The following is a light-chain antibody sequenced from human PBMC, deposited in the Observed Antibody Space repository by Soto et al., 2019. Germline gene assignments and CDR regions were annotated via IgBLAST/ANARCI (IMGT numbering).Light chain of an antibody. CDR3: QQYDNLPRT. CDR1: QSVGSS. CDR2: GST. V-gene: IGKV3-20*01. J-gene: IGKJ1*01. Sequence: IVLTQSPGTLSLYPGESATLSCRASQSVGSSLAWYHHKPGQAPRLLIYGSTGRATGIPDRFSGSGSGTDFTLTISRLEPEDFAVYYCQQYDNLPRTFGQGTKVEI.